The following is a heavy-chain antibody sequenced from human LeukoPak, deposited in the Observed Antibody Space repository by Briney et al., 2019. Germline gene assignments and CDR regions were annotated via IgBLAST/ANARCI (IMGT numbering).Heavy chain of an antibody. CDR1: GFIVSSNY. J-gene: IGHJ3*02. CDR2: FYSGGST. Sequence: PGGSLRLSCAASGFIVSSNYMSWVRQAPGKGLEWVSVFYSGGSTYYADFVTGRFTISRDNSKNTLYLQMNSLRAEDTAVYYCATCGGSCYGSGAFDIWGQGTLVTVSS. CDR3: ATCGGSCYGSGAFDI. V-gene: IGHV3-66*01. D-gene: IGHD2-15*01.